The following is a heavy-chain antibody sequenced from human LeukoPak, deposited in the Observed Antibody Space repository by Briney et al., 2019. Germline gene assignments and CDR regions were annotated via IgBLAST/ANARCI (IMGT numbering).Heavy chain of an antibody. J-gene: IGHJ3*02. Sequence: PGGSLRLSCVGSGFTFSGSAIPWVRQVPGKGLEWGSGINWNGGSTGNADYVKGRFTISRDNAKNSLYLQMDSLRGEDTALYYCARGGLIQRHAFDIWGQGTMVTVSS. V-gene: IGHV3-20*04. CDR3: ARGGLIQRHAFDI. CDR2: INWNGGST. D-gene: IGHD1-1*01. CDR1: GFTFSGSA.